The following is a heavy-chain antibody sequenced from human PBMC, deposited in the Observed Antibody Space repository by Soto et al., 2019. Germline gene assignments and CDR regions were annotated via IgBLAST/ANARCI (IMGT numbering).Heavy chain of an antibody. V-gene: IGHV1-69*13. Sequence: VKVSCKASGGTFSSDAISWVRQAPGQGIEWMGGIIPIFGTANYAQKFQGRVTITADESTSTAYMELSSLRSEDTAVYYCARGGMDIAAPGTWNWFAPWGQGTLVTVSS. J-gene: IGHJ5*02. D-gene: IGHD6-13*01. CDR3: ARGGMDIAAPGTWNWFAP. CDR1: GGTFSSDA. CDR2: IIPIFGTA.